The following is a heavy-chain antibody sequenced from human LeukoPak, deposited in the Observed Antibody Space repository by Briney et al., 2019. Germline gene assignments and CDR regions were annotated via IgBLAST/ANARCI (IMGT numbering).Heavy chain of an antibody. CDR1: GYSFASYG. CDR2: IKTYNGNT. J-gene: IGHJ4*02. D-gene: IGHD1-1*01. CDR3: ARDGNLV. Sequence: GASVKVSCKASGYSFASYGIIWVRQAPGHGLEWMGWIKTYNGNTNYAQKFQGRVTLTTDTSTRTAYMELRSLTSDDTAVYYCARDGNLVWGQGTLVTVSS. V-gene: IGHV1-18*01.